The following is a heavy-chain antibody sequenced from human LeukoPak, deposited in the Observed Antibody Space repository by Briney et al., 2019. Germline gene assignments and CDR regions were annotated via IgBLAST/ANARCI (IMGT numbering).Heavy chain of an antibody. CDR2: LYPDDSDT. CDR1: GYSFTSYW. Sequence: GESLKISCKGSGYSFTSYWIGCVRQMPGKGLEWRGILYPDDSDTKYSPSFQGQVTISADKSISTAYLQWSSLTASDTAMYYCPRQAFWTNSLFFSNYGFSIDFCSRGTTVTVSS. CDR3: PRQAFWTNSLFFSNYGFSIDF. J-gene: IGHJ6*03. V-gene: IGHV5-51*01. D-gene: IGHD3-10*01.